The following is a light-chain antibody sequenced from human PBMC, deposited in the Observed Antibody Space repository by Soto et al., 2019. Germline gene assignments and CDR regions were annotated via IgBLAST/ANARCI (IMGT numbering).Light chain of an antibody. Sequence: EIVLTQSPATLSLSPGERATLSCRASQSVSSYLAWYQQKPDQAPRLLIYDASNRATGIPARFSGSGSGTDFTLTISSLEPEAFAVYYCQQRSNWPITFGQGTRLEIK. CDR3: QQRSNWPIT. V-gene: IGKV3-11*01. CDR2: DAS. J-gene: IGKJ5*01. CDR1: QSVSSY.